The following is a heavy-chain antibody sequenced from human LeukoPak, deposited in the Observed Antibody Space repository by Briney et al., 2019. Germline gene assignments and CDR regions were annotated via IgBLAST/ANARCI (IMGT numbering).Heavy chain of an antibody. V-gene: IGHV3-23*01. CDR1: GFTFSIYG. CDR2: ISGSGGST. Sequence: GGSLRLSCAASGFTFSIYGMNWVRQAPGKGLEWVSAISGSGGSTYYADSVKGRFTISRDNSKNTLYLQMNSLRAEDTAVYYCATQVGIAAAFDYWGQGTLVTVSS. CDR3: ATQVGIAAAFDY. D-gene: IGHD6-13*01. J-gene: IGHJ4*02.